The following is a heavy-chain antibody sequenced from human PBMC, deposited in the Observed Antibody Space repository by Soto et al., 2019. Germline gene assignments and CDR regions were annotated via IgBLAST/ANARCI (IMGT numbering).Heavy chain of an antibody. D-gene: IGHD2-2*02. V-gene: IGHV3-48*03. CDR3: ARSWGLYCSSSRCYSPWLDP. Sequence: LRLSCAGSGFTFNSHEMTWVRQAPGKGLEWISSISSSGGSIYYADSVKGRFTVSRDNAKNSLYLQMNSLRAEDTAVYYCARSWGLYCSSSRCYSPWLDPWGRGTQVTVYS. CDR1: GFTFNSHE. CDR2: ISSSGGSI. J-gene: IGHJ5*02.